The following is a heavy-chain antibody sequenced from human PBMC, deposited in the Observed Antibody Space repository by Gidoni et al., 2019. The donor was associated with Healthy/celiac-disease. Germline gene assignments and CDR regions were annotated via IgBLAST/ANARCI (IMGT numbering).Heavy chain of an antibody. CDR1: GGSISSSSYY. Sequence: QLQLQESGPGLVKPSETLSLTCTVSGGSISSSSYYWGWIRQPPGKGLEWIGSIYYSGSTYYNPSLKSRVTISVDTSKNQFSLKLSSVTAADTAVYYCARAPPYRYCSSTSCQLEKYGMDVWGQGTTVTVSS. CDR2: IYYSGST. D-gene: IGHD2-2*01. J-gene: IGHJ6*02. V-gene: IGHV4-39*01. CDR3: ARAPPYRYCSSTSCQLEKYGMDV.